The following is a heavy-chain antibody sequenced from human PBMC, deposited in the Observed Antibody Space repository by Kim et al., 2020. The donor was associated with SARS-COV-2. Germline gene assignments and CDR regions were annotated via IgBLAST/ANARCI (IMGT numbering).Heavy chain of an antibody. D-gene: IGHD6-13*01. V-gene: IGHV3-33*01. CDR1: GFTFSSYG. CDR3: ARADPSSSPYLYYYYYGMDV. CDR2: IWYDGSNK. J-gene: IGHJ6*02. Sequence: GGSLRLSCAASGFTFSSYGMHWVRQAPGKGLEWVAVIWYDGSNKYYADSVKGRFTISRDNSKNTLYLQMNSLRAEDTAVYYCARADPSSSPYLYYYYYGMDVWGQGTTVTVSS.